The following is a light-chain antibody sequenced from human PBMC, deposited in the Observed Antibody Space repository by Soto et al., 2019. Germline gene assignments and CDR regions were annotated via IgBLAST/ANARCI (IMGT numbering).Light chain of an antibody. CDR3: QKYNSYSPWT. V-gene: IGKV1-5*01. CDR2: DAS. J-gene: IGKJ1*01. CDR1: QSISSW. Sequence: DIQMTQSPSTLSASVGDRVTITCRASQSISSWLAWYQQKPGKAPKLLIYDASSLESGVPSRFSGRGYGTEFTLTISSLQPDDFATYYCQKYNSYSPWTFGKGTKVEIK.